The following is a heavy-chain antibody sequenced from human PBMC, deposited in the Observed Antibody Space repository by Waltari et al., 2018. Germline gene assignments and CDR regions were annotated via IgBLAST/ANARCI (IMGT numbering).Heavy chain of an antibody. CDR2: IIPILGIA. CDR1: GGPFSSYT. CDR3: AQGIFGSSSAVLLG. Sequence: QVQLVQSGAEVKKPGSSVKVSCKASGGPFSSYTISWVRQAPGQGLEWMGRIIPILGIANYAQKFQGRVTITADKSTSTAYMELSSLRSEDTAVYYCAQGIFGSSSAVLLGWGQGTLVTVSS. V-gene: IGHV1-69*02. D-gene: IGHD6-13*01. J-gene: IGHJ4*02.